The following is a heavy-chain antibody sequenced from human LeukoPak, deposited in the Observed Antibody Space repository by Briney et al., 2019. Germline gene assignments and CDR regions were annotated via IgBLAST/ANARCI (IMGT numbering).Heavy chain of an antibody. CDR2: INPNSGDT. CDR3: APAPDTSYYFDY. J-gene: IGHJ4*02. V-gene: IGHV1-2*02. CDR1: GYIFTNYY. Sequence: GASVKVSCKASGYIFTNYYMHWVRQAPEQGLEWMGWINPNSGDTGYAQRFQGRVTMTRDTSISTAYMELSRLTSDDTAVYYCAPAPDTSYYFDYWGQGTLVTVPS. D-gene: IGHD5-18*01.